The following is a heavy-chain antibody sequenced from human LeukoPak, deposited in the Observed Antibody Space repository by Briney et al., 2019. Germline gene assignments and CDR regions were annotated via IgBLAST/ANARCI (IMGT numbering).Heavy chain of an antibody. CDR2: IIPIFGTA. J-gene: IGHJ3*02. D-gene: IGHD7-27*01. CDR3: ARPTNWGYAFDI. Sequence: SVKVSCKASGGTFSSYAISWVRQAPGQGLEWMGRIIPIFGTANYAQKFQGRVTITTDESTSTAYMELSSLRSEDTAVYYCARPTNWGYAFDIWGQGTMVTVSS. CDR1: GGTFSSYA. V-gene: IGHV1-69*05.